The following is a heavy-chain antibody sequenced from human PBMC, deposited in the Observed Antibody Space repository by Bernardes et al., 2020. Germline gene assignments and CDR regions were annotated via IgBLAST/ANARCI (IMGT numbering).Heavy chain of an antibody. Sequence: SETLSLTCTVSGDSVSNVEYFLSWIRQPPGKGLEWIGYIYFTGTTYYSPSLKSRVSISVDTSKNQVSLSLTSMTAADTAIYYCARGIWASGTYMRSDWFDPWGQGTLVTVTS. D-gene: IGHD1-1*01. CDR3: ARGIWASGTYMRSDWFDP. J-gene: IGHJ5*02. V-gene: IGHV4-30-4*01. CDR1: GDSVSNVEYF. CDR2: IYFTGTT.